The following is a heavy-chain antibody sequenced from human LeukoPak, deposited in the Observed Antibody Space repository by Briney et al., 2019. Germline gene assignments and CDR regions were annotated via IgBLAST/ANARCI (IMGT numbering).Heavy chain of an antibody. CDR2: MKQDGSEK. D-gene: IGHD2-8*01. J-gene: IGHJ4*02. CDR1: GFTFGSYW. Sequence: PGGSLRLSCAASGFTFGSYWMSWVRQAPGKGLEWVANMKQDGSEKYYVDSVKGRFTISRDNARNSVYLQMNSLRAEDTAVYYCARDNNGPDCSGQGTLVTVSS. V-gene: IGHV3-7*01. CDR3: ARDNNGPDC.